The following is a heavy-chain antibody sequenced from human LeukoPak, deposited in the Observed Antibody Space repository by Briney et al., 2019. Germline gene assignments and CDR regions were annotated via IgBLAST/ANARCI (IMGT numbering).Heavy chain of an antibody. CDR3: AKDAASNYYGSGSYSDY. Sequence: PEGSLRLSCAASGFTFSSYGMHWVRQAPGKGLEWVALISYDGSNKYYADSVKGRFTISRDNSENTLYLQMNSLRAEDTAVYYCAKDAASNYYGSGSYSDYWGQGTLVTVSS. D-gene: IGHD3-10*01. CDR1: GFTFSSYG. V-gene: IGHV3-30*18. CDR2: ISYDGSNK. J-gene: IGHJ4*02.